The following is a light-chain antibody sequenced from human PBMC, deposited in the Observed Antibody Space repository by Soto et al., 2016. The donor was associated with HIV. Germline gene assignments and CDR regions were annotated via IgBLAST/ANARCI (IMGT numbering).Light chain of an antibody. V-gene: IGLV3-1*01. CDR3: QAWDSNTCF. J-gene: IGLJ1*01. CDR2: EDN. CDR1: KLGDKY. Sequence: SYELTRPPSVSVSPGQTASITCSVDKLGDKYVSWYKQKPGQSPVLVIYEDNKRPSGIPERFSGSNSGNTATLTISGTQALDEADYYCQAWDSNTCFFGTGTKVTVL.